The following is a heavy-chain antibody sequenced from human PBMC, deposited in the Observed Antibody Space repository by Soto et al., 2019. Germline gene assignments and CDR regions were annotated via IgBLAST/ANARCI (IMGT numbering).Heavy chain of an antibody. CDR2: ISYDGSNQ. V-gene: IGHV3-30*18. J-gene: IGHJ4*02. Sequence: GGSLRLSCAASGFTFNIYGMHWVRQAPDKGLEWVALISYDGSNQYYADSVKGRFTIFRDNSKNTLFLQMNSLRADDTAVYYCAKDQASGQGSFDSWGQGTLVTVYS. CDR1: GFTFNIYG. CDR3: AKDQASGQGSFDS.